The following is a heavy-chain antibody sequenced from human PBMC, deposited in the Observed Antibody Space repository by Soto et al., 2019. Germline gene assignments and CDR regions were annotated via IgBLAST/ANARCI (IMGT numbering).Heavy chain of an antibody. D-gene: IGHD5-18*01. CDR2: ISYHGSNK. J-gene: IGHJ4*02. Sequence: HPGGSLRLSCAASGFTFSAYAVHWVRQAPGKGLEWVAVISYHGSNKYYADSVKGRFTISRDNSKNTLYLQMNSLRDEDTAVYYCARALIDHDTYIYGPDYWGQGTLVTVSS. V-gene: IGHV3-30-3*01. CDR3: ARALIDHDTYIYGPDY. CDR1: GFTFSAYA.